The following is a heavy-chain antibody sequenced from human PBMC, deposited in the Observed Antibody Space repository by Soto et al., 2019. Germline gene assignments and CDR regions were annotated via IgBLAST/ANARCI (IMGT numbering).Heavy chain of an antibody. CDR2: ISAYNGNT. J-gene: IGHJ3*02. CDR1: GYTFTSYG. CDR3: ARDLTTVTTGDAFDS. V-gene: IGHV1-18*01. Sequence: ASVKVSCKASGYTFTSYGISWLLQAPGQGLEWMGWISAYNGNTNYAQKLQGRVTMTTDTSTSTAYMELRSLRSDDTAVYYCARDLTTVTTGDAFDSWGQGTMVTVSS. D-gene: IGHD4-17*01.